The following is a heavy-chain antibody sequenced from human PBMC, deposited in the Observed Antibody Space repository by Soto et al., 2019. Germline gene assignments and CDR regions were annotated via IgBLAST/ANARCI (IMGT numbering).Heavy chain of an antibody. D-gene: IGHD2-21*02. J-gene: IGHJ4*02. CDR3: ARRVGVTAIVGY. Sequence: QVPLQQWGAGLLKPSETLSLTCAVYGGSFSGYYWSWIRQPPGKGLEWIGEINHRGSTNSNPSLKSRDTISVDTSKNQVYLKLSSVTAADTAVYYGARRVGVTAIVGYWGQGTLVTVAS. V-gene: IGHV4-34*01. CDR1: GGSFSGYY. CDR2: INHRGST.